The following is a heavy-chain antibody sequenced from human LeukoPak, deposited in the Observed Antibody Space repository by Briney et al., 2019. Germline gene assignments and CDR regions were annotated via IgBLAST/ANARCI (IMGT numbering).Heavy chain of an antibody. Sequence: SETLSLTCAVYGGSFSGYYWSWIRQPPGKGLEWIGEINHSGSTNYNPSLKSRVTISVDTSKNQFSLKLSSVTAADTAVYYCARAPPKGYCSGGSRYRNGRYYFDYWGQGTLVTVSS. CDR3: ARAPPKGYCSGGSRYRNGRYYFDY. V-gene: IGHV4-34*01. CDR1: GGSFSGYY. J-gene: IGHJ4*02. D-gene: IGHD2-15*01. CDR2: INHSGST.